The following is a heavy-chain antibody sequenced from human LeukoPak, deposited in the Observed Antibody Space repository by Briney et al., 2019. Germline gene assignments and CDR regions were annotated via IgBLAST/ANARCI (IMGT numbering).Heavy chain of an antibody. D-gene: IGHD3-3*01. V-gene: IGHV4-31*03. CDR2: IYYSGST. CDR3: ARDPFLTIFGVVTSDNGMDV. J-gene: IGHJ6*02. CDR1: GGSISSGGYY. Sequence: PSETLSLTCTVSGGSISSGGYYWSWIRQHPGKGLEWVGYIYYSGSTYYNPSLKSRVTISVDTSKNQFSLKLSSVTAADTAVYYCARDPFLTIFGVVTSDNGMDVWGQGTTVTVSS.